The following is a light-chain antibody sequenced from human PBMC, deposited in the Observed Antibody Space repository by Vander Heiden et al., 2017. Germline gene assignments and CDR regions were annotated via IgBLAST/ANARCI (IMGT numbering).Light chain of an antibody. CDR2: RDS. V-gene: IGLV3-9*01. Sequence: SYELIQPLSVSVALGQTARMTCGGNNIGSKNVHWYQQKPGQAPVLVIYRDSNRPSGIPERFSGSNSGNTATLTISRAQAGDEADYYCQVWDINTALYVFGTGTKVTVL. CDR3: QVWDINTALYV. CDR1: NIGSKN. J-gene: IGLJ1*01.